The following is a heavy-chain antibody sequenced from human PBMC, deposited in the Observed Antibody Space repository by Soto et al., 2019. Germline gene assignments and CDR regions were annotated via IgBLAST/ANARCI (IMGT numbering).Heavy chain of an antibody. CDR2: IYYSGST. CDR3: ARAGITIFGGFDY. Sequence: PSETLSLTCTVSGGSISSGGYDWSWIRQHPGKGLEWIGYIYYSGSTYYNPSLKSRVTISVDTSKNQFSLKLSSVTAADTAVYYCARAGITIFGGFDYWGQGTLVTVSS. V-gene: IGHV4-31*03. D-gene: IGHD3-3*01. CDR1: GGSISSGGYD. J-gene: IGHJ4*02.